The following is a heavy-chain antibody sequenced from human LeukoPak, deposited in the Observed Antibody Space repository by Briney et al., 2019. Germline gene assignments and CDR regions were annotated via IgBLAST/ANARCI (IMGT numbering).Heavy chain of an antibody. CDR3: ARRKYDSSGYYLDYFDY. J-gene: IGHJ4*02. D-gene: IGHD3-22*01. Sequence: GESLKISCKGSGYSFTSYWIGWVRQMPGKGLEWMGIIYPGDSDTRYSPSFQGQVTISADKSISTAYLQWSSLKASDTAMYYCARRKYDSSGYYLDYFDYWGQGTLVTVSS. V-gene: IGHV5-51*01. CDR1: GYSFTSYW. CDR2: IYPGDSDT.